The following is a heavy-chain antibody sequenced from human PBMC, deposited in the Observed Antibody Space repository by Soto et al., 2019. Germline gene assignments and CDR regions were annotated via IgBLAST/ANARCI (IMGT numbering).Heavy chain of an antibody. Sequence: QVQLQESGPGLVKPSGTLSLTCAVSGGSISSSNWWSWVRQPPGKGLEWIGEIYHSGSTNYNPSPXXRXTISVDESNNQFSLTLSSATAADTAVYYCARVSGSYYYGMDVWGQGTTVTVSS. V-gene: IGHV4-4*02. CDR2: IYHSGST. D-gene: IGHD3-10*01. CDR1: GGSISSSNW. J-gene: IGHJ6*02. CDR3: ARVSGSYYYGMDV.